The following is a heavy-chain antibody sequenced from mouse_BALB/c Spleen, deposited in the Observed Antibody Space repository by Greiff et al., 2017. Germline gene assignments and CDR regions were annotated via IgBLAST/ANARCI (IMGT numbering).Heavy chain of an antibody. CDR2: IWAGGST. Sequence: VKLVESGPGLVAPSQSLSITCTVSGFSLTSYGVHWVRQPPGKGLEWLGVIWAGGSTNYNSALMSRLSISKDNSKSQVFLKMNSLQTDDTAMYYCAREREPLTGRYFDVWGEGTTVTVSS. D-gene: IGHD1-1*01. V-gene: IGHV2-9*02. CDR1: GFSLTSYG. CDR3: AREREPLTGRYFDV. J-gene: IGHJ1*01.